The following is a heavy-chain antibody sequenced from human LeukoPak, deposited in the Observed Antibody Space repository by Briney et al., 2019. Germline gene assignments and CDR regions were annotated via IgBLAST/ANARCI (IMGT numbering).Heavy chain of an antibody. CDR2: INPNSGDT. V-gene: IGHV1-2*02. D-gene: IGHD6-19*01. CDR3: ARGVPPSYSSAWYVNY. Sequence: ASVKVSCKASGYTFTGYYMHWVRQAPGQGREWMGWINPNSGDTNYAQKFQGRVTMTRDTSISTAYMELSRLGSDDTAVYYCARGVPPSYSSAWYVNYWGQGALVTVSS. CDR1: GYTFTGYY. J-gene: IGHJ4*02.